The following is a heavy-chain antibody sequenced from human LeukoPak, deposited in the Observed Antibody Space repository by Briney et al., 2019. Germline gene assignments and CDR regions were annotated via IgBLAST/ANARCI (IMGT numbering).Heavy chain of an antibody. V-gene: IGHV4-34*01. CDR1: GGSFSGYY. Sequence: SETLSLTCAVDGGSFSGYYWSWIRQPPGKGLEWIGEINHSGSTNYNPSLKSRVTISVDTSKNQFSLKLSSVTAADTAVYYCARAALRYFDWLPPIDYWGQGTLVTVSS. D-gene: IGHD3-9*01. CDR2: INHSGST. J-gene: IGHJ4*02. CDR3: ARAALRYFDWLPPIDY.